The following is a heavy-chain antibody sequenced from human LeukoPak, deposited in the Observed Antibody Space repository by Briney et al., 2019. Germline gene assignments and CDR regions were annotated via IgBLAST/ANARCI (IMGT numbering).Heavy chain of an antibody. CDR1: GFTFSSYW. CDR2: INEHGSIT. Sequence: GGSPRLSCAASGFTFSSYWMHWVRQAPGKGLVWVSRINEHGSITDYADSVKDRFTISRDNAKNTLYLHMNSLRAEDTAMYYCARDVGGAGSHWGQGTLVTVSS. D-gene: IGHD3-10*01. J-gene: IGHJ4*02. V-gene: IGHV3-74*01. CDR3: ARDVGGAGSH.